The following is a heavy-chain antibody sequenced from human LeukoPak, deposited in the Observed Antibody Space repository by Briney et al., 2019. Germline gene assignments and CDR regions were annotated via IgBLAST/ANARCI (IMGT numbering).Heavy chain of an antibody. CDR2: IYHSGST. V-gene: IGHV4-38-2*02. J-gene: IGHJ4*02. CDR1: GYSISSGYY. D-gene: IGHD2-21*01. CDR3: ARRVGVALDY. Sequence: SETLSLTCTVSGYSISSGYYWGWIRQPPGKGLEWIGSIYHSGSTYYNPSLRSRVTISVDTSKNQFSLKLSSVTAADTAVYYCARRVGVALDYWGQGTLVTVSS.